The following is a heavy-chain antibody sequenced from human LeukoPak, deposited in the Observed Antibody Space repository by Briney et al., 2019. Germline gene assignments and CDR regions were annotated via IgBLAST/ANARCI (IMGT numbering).Heavy chain of an antibody. CDR3: ASGEIVVVVAATNTLYT. CDR1: GGTFNSYT. V-gene: IGHV1-69*02. Sequence: GASVKVSCKASGGTFNSYTISCVRQAPGQGLERRGRMIPILGIANYAQKFQGRVTITADKSTSTAYMELSSLRSEDTAVCYCASGEIVVVVAATNTLYTWGQGTMVTVSS. CDR2: MIPILGIA. D-gene: IGHD2-15*01. J-gene: IGHJ3*02.